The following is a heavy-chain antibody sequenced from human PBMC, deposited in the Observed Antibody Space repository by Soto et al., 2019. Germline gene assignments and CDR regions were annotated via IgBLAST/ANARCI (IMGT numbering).Heavy chain of an antibody. CDR2: IIPILGIA. D-gene: IGHD3-22*01. CDR3: ARDYYDSSGYYPDAFDI. Sequence: SVKVSCKASGGTFSSYTISWVRQAPGQGLEWMGRIIPILGIANYARKFQGRVTITADKSTSTAYMELSSLRSDDTAVYYCARDYYDSSGYYPDAFDIWGQGTMVTVSS. CDR1: GGTFSSYT. V-gene: IGHV1-69*04. J-gene: IGHJ3*02.